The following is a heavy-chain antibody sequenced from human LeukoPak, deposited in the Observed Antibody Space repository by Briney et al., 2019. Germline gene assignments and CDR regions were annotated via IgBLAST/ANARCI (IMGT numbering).Heavy chain of an antibody. J-gene: IGHJ6*04. CDR2: IWYDGSNK. CDR3: ARVMATGSSPWAGMDV. V-gene: IGHV3-33*01. CDR1: GFTFSSYG. D-gene: IGHD1-1*01. Sequence: GGSLRLSCAASGFTFSSYGMHWVRQAPGKGLEWVAVIWYDGSNKYYADSVKGRFTISRDNSKNTLYLQMNSLRAEDTAVYYCARVMATGSSPWAGMDVWGKGTTVTVSS.